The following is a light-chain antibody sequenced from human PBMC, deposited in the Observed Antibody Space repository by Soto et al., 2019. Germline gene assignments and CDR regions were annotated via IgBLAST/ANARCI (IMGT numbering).Light chain of an antibody. CDR2: DAS. V-gene: IGKV1-5*01. CDR1: QSISTW. CDR3: QQYNSYSLYT. Sequence: DLQMTQSPSTLSACVGDRVTITCRASQSISTWLPWYQQKPGKAPKLLIYDASSLESGVSSRFSGSGSGTEFTLTISSLQPDDFATYYCQQYNSYSLYTFGQGTKLEIE. J-gene: IGKJ2*01.